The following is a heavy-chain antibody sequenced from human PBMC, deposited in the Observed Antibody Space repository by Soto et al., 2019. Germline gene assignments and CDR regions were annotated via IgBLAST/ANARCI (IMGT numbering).Heavy chain of an antibody. CDR1: GFTFSSYW. CDR2: IKQDGSEK. J-gene: IGHJ6*02. D-gene: IGHD3-10*01. Sequence: AGGSLRLSCAASGFTFSSYWMSWVRQAPGKGLEWVANIKQDGSEKYYVDSVKGRFTISRDNAKNSLYLQMNSLRAEDTAVYYCARDSMVRDFYYYYGMDVWGQGATVTVSS. CDR3: ARDSMVRDFYYYYGMDV. V-gene: IGHV3-7*01.